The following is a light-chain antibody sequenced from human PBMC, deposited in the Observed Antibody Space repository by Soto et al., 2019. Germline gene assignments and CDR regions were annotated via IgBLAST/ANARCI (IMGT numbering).Light chain of an antibody. CDR2: GAS. V-gene: IGKV3-20*01. CDR1: QSVSSPY. CDR3: QQYGSSPFT. Sequence: EVVLTQSPVTLSLSPGERATLSCRASQSVSSPYLAWYQQKPGQPPRLLIYGASSMATDIPDRFIGSGSGTEFTLTIARLAPEDFAMYYCQQYGSSPFTFGPGTKVDI. J-gene: IGKJ3*01.